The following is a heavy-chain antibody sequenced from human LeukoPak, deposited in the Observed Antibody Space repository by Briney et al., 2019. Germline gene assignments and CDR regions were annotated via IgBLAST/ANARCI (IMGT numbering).Heavy chain of an antibody. Sequence: GGSLRLSCAASGSTFSNYAMSWVRQAPGKGLEWVAGISGTGGSTHYADSVKGRFTISRDNSKNTVYVQMRNLRVQHTAVYYCAKVVAGNIDYYFDYWGQGILVAVSS. CDR2: ISGTGGST. CDR1: GSTFSNYA. J-gene: IGHJ4*02. D-gene: IGHD2/OR15-2a*01. V-gene: IGHV3-23*01. CDR3: AKVVAGNIDYYFDY.